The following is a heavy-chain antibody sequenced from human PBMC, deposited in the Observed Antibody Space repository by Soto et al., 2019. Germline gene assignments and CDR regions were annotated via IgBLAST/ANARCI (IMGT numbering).Heavy chain of an antibody. CDR1: GFTFSTYW. Sequence: VGSLRVSCAASGFTFSTYWMDWVRQTPGKGLEWVANINQDGSEKNYVDSVKGRFTIYRDNAKNSLYLQMSSLTAEDSALYYCSRSLNSWGQGTLVTVSS. CDR3: SRSLNS. V-gene: IGHV3-7*01. CDR2: INQDGSEK. J-gene: IGHJ4*02.